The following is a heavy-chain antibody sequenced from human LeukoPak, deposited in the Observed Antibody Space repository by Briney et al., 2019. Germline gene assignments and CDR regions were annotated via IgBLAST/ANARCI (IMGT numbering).Heavy chain of an antibody. J-gene: IGHJ2*01. V-gene: IGHV4-39*07. Sequence: SETLSLTCTVSGGSISSINYYWGWIRQPPGKGLEWIGSIYYSGSTYYNPSLKSRFTISVDTSKNQFSLKLSSVTAADTAVYYCARANVDTAIGDYWYFDLWGRGTLVTVSS. D-gene: IGHD5-18*01. CDR2: IYYSGST. CDR3: ARANVDTAIGDYWYFDL. CDR1: GGSISSINYY.